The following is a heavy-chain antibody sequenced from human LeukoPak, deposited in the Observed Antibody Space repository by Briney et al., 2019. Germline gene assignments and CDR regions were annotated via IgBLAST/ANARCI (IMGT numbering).Heavy chain of an antibody. D-gene: IGHD6-13*01. J-gene: IGHJ4*02. V-gene: IGHV4-38-2*02. CDR1: GFTFSSYN. CDR3: ARDYQQLAQFDY. CDR2: IYHSGST. Sequence: GSLRLSCAASGFTFSSYNMNWVRQAPGKGLEWIGSIYHSGSTYYNPSLKSRVTISVDTSKNQFSLKLSSVTAADTAVYYCARDYQQLAQFDYWGQGTLVTVSS.